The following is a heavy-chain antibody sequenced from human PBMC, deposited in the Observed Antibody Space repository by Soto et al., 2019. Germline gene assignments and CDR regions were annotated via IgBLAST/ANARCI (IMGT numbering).Heavy chain of an antibody. CDR1: GGTFSSYA. V-gene: IGHV1-69*13. CDR2: IIPIFGTA. CDR3: ARQRDPYCGGDCYSPVDH. Sequence: SVKVSCKASGGTFSSYAISWVRQAPGQGLEWMGGIIPIFGTANYAQKFQGRVTITADESTSTAYTELSSLRSEDTAVYYCARQRDPYCGGDCYSPVDHWGQGTLVTVSS. D-gene: IGHD2-21*02. J-gene: IGHJ4*02.